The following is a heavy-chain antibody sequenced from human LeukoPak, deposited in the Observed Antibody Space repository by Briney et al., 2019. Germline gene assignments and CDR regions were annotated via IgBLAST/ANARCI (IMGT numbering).Heavy chain of an antibody. CDR1: GDSVSSNSAA. J-gene: IGHJ6*02. Sequence: SQTLSLTCAISGDSVSSNSAAWNWIRQSPSRGLEWLGRTYYRSKWYNDYAVSVKSRITINPDTSKNQFSLKLSSVTAADTAVYYCARLQLLYNYYYYGMDVWGQGTTVTVSS. D-gene: IGHD2-2*02. V-gene: IGHV6-1*01. CDR2: TYYRSKWYN. CDR3: ARLQLLYNYYYYGMDV.